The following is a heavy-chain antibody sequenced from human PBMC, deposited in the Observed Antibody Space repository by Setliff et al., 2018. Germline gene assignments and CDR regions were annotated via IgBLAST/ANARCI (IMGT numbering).Heavy chain of an antibody. CDR1: GASISSRMYY. V-gene: IGHV4-39*07. D-gene: IGHD6-19*01. CDR2: IYYSGST. Sequence: SETLSLTCTVSGASISSRMYYWGGIRQPPGKGLEWIGSIYYSGSTYYNPSLRSRLTISVDTSKNKFSLKLSSVTAADTAVYYCARGRAGHSGHWGQGTRGTVSS. J-gene: IGHJ4*02. CDR3: ARGRAGHSGH.